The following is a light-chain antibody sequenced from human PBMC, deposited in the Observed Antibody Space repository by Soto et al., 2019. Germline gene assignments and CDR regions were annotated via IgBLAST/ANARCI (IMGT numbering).Light chain of an antibody. CDR2: GAS. CDR1: QEIGSA. CDR3: QHYLNYPIT. V-gene: IGKV1-8*01. Sequence: AIRMTQSPSSLSASTGDTVTITCRASQEIGSALAWYQQKPGTAPKVLISGASDLHGGVPSRFSGSGSRTDFTLTFTHRQSEDFAMYYCQHYLNYPITFGQGTRL. J-gene: IGKJ5*01.